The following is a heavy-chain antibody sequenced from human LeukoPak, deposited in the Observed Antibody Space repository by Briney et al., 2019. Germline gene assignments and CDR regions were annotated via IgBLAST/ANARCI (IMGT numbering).Heavy chain of an antibody. CDR1: GFTFSSYG. CDR3: AKGLSYYDSSGPFDP. CDR2: IWYDGSNK. Sequence: GGSLRLSCAASGFTFSSYGMHWVRQAPGKGLEGVAVIWYDGSNKYYADSVKGRFTISRDNSKNTLYLQMNSLRAEDTAVYYCAKGLSYYDSSGPFDPWGQGTLVTVSS. V-gene: IGHV3-33*06. J-gene: IGHJ5*02. D-gene: IGHD3-22*01.